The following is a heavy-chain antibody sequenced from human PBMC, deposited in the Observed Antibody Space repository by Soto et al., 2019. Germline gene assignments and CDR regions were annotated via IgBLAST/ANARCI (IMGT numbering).Heavy chain of an antibody. CDR2: ISGSGGST. CDR1: GFTFSSYA. V-gene: IGHV3-23*01. J-gene: IGHJ2*01. D-gene: IGHD6-19*01. Sequence: EVQLLESGGGLVQPGGSLRLSCAASGFTFSSYAMSWVRQAPGQGLEWVSAISGSGGSTYYADSVKGRFTISRDNSKNTLYLQMNSLRAEDTAVYYCAKDPGKWLVYWYFELWGRGTLVTVSS. CDR3: AKDPGKWLVYWYFEL.